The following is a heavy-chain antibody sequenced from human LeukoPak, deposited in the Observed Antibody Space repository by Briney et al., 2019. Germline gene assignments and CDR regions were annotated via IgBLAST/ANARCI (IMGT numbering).Heavy chain of an antibody. CDR2: IYPSGNI. CDR1: GLTFSNSC. Sequence: PGGSLRLSCAASGLTFSNSCMSWVRQAPGKGLEWVSLIYPSGNIYYADSVKGRFTISRDNSKNTLYLQMNSLRDEDTALYYCAKAGIGVVGYFDYWGQGTLVTVSS. J-gene: IGHJ4*02. CDR3: AKAGIGVVGYFDY. D-gene: IGHD6-19*01. V-gene: IGHV3-53*01.